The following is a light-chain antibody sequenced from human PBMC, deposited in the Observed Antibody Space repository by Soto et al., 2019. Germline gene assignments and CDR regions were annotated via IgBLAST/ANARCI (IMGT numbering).Light chain of an antibody. CDR3: QQVNSYPIT. CDR1: QDIRGA. J-gene: IGKJ5*01. CDR2: DVS. V-gene: IGKV1-13*02. Sequence: AIQLTQSPSSLSASVGDRVTITCRASQDIRGALAWYQQKPGKAPKILIYDVSTLESGVPSRFSGSSSGTDCTLTISSLQPVDFATYYCQQVNSYPITFGQGTRLEIK.